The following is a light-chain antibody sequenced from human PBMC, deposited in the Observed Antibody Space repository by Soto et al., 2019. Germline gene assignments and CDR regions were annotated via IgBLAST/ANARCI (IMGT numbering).Light chain of an antibody. V-gene: IGKV3-20*01. J-gene: IGKJ4*01. CDR2: GAS. CDR1: QTVSSGF. CDR3: HQYYSAPPT. Sequence: EIVMTQSPATLSVSLGERATVSCRASQTVSSGFLAWYQQKVGQAPRLLIYGASTRATGIPDRFSGSGPGTDFTLTIDSLEPEDFAVYYCHQYYSAPPTFGEGTKVDIK.